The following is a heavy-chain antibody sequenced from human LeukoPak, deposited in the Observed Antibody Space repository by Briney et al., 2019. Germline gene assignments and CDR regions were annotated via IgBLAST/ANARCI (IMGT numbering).Heavy chain of an antibody. J-gene: IGHJ4*02. Sequence: ASVKVSCKASGYTFTGYYIHWVRLAPGQGLEWMGWIDANTGDTNYAQNFQGRVTMSTDTSISTAYMELTSLTSDDTALYYCATSPALFGSGYYGHPYWGQGTLVTV. D-gene: IGHD5-12*01. V-gene: IGHV1-2*02. CDR2: IDANTGDT. CDR1: GYTFTGYY. CDR3: ATSPALFGSGYYGHPY.